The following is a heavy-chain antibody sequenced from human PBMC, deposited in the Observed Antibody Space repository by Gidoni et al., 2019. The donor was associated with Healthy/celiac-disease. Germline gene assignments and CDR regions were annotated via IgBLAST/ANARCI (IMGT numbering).Heavy chain of an antibody. D-gene: IGHD3-3*02. CDR2: ISWNGGSM. Sequence: EVQLVESGGGLVQPGRSLRLSCATSAFTFDDYAMHWVRQAPGKGLEWVSGISWNGGSMEYADSVKGRFTSSRDNAKNSLSLQMNSLRPEDTALYYCAKALGSVLGYAMDVWGQGTTVTVSS. J-gene: IGHJ6*02. CDR3: AKALGSVLGYAMDV. CDR1: AFTFDDYA. V-gene: IGHV3-9*01.